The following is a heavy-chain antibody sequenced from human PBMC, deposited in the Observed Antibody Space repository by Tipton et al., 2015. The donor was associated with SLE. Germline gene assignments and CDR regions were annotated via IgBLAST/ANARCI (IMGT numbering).Heavy chain of an antibody. CDR3: ARRGVGATYWYFDL. D-gene: IGHD1-26*01. CDR1: GFSISSGYY. V-gene: IGHV4-38-2*01. J-gene: IGHJ2*01. Sequence: TLSLTCAVSGFSISSGYYWGWIRQPPGKGLEWIGSIYHSGNTYYNPSLKSRVSMSIDTSRNEVFLRLSSVTAADTAVYYCARRGVGATYWYFDLWGRGTLVTVS. CDR2: IYHSGNT.